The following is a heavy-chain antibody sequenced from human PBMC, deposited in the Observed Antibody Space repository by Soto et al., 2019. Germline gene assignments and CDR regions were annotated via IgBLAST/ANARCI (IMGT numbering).Heavy chain of an antibody. V-gene: IGHV1-8*01. CDR3: ARDQGITTFGVYSMYYYGMDV. Sequence: ASVKVSCKASGYTFTSYDINWVRQATGQGLEYLGWMNPNSGNTGYVQKFQGRVTMTRDTSISTAYMELSSLRSEDTAVYYCARDQGITTFGVYSMYYYGMDVWGPGTTVTVSS. D-gene: IGHD3-3*01. J-gene: IGHJ6*02. CDR1: GYTFTSYD. CDR2: MNPNSGNT.